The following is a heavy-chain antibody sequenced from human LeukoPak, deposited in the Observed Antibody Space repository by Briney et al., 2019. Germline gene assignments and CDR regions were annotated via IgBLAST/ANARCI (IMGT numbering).Heavy chain of an antibody. J-gene: IGHJ3*02. CDR3: ARQVGVDDAFDI. CDR2: ISSSGNTI. Sequence: GGSLRLSCAASGFTFSSYEINWVRQAPGKGLEWVSYISSSGNTIYYADSMKGRFTISRDNAKTSLYLQMNSLRAEDTAVYYCARQVGVDDAFDIWGQGTKVTVSS. D-gene: IGHD1-26*01. V-gene: IGHV3-48*03. CDR1: GFTFSSYE.